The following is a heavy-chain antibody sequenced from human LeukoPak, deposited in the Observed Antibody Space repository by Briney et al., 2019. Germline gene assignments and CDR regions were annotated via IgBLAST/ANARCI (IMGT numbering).Heavy chain of an antibody. CDR3: ARDDPGYDSSGYSGG. Sequence: GASVKVSRKASGYTFTRYYIHWLRQAPGQGLEWMGIISPSGGSTSNAQKFQGRVTMTGDTSTSTVYMELSSLRSEDTAVYYCARDDPGYDSSGYSGGWGQGTLVTVSS. CDR2: ISPSGGST. CDR1: GYTFTRYY. J-gene: IGHJ4*02. D-gene: IGHD3-22*01. V-gene: IGHV1-46*01.